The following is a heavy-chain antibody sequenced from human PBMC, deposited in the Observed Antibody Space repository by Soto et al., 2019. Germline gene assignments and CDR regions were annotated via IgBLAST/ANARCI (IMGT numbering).Heavy chain of an antibody. Sequence: QVQLVESGGGVVQPGRSLRLSCAASGFTFSSYAMHWVRQAPGKGLEWVAVISYDGSNKYYADSVKGRFTISRDNSKNTLYLQMNSLRAEDTAVYDCARGIRPYGDYYFDYWGQGTLVTDSS. CDR1: GFTFSSYA. CDR2: ISYDGSNK. J-gene: IGHJ4*02. V-gene: IGHV3-30-3*01. D-gene: IGHD4-17*01. CDR3: ARGIRPYGDYYFDY.